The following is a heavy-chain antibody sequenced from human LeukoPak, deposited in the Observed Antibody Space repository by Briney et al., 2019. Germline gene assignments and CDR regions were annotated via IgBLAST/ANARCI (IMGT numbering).Heavy chain of an antibody. CDR2: IYSGGRT. J-gene: IGHJ4*02. Sequence: GGSLRLSCAVSGFTVTSNYMTWVRQAPGKGLEWVAVIYSGGRTYYADSVKGRFTISRDNSKNTLFLQMSSLRAGDTAVYYCARFPSSGWYLDYWGQGTPVTVSS. D-gene: IGHD6-19*01. CDR1: GFTVTSNY. V-gene: IGHV3-53*01. CDR3: ARFPSSGWYLDY.